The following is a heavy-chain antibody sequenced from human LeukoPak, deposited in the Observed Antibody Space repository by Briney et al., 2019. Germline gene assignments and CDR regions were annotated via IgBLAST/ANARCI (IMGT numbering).Heavy chain of an antibody. Sequence: GGSLRLSCAASGFIFSSYWMHWVRQAPGKGLVWVSRINSDGSSTFYADSVKGRFTISGDNAKNTLYLQMNSLGAEDTALYYCARGGVHSRSPFDYWGQGTLVTVSS. D-gene: IGHD6-6*01. CDR1: GFIFSSYW. CDR3: ARGGVHSRSPFDY. CDR2: INSDGSST. J-gene: IGHJ4*02. V-gene: IGHV3-74*01.